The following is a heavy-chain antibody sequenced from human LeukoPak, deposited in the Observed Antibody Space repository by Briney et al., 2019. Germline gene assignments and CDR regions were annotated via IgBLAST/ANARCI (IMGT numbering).Heavy chain of an antibody. V-gene: IGHV1-46*01. CDR2: INPSGGSP. CDR3: ARVAATGGNWFDP. CDR1: GYPFTSYY. J-gene: IGHJ5*02. D-gene: IGHD2-15*01. Sequence: APVRPSCTPSGYPFTSYYMHWVRQAPAQGLEWRGIINPSGGSPSYAQKFQRRVTMTRDTSTSTVYMELSSLRAEDTAVYYCARVAATGGNWFDPWGQGTLVTVSS.